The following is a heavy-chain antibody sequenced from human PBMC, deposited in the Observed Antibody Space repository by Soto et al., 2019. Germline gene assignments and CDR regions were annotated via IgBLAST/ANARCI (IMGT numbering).Heavy chain of an antibody. D-gene: IGHD5-12*01. V-gene: IGHV4-39*01. CDR1: GGSISSSSYY. CDR3: ARRYSGYAYIDY. CDR2: IYYSGST. Sequence: SETLSLTCTVSGGSISSSSYYRGWIRQPPGKGLEWIGSIYYSGSTYYNPSLKSRVTISVDTSKNQFSLKLSSVTAADTAVYYCARRYSGYAYIDYWGQGTLVTVSS. J-gene: IGHJ4*02.